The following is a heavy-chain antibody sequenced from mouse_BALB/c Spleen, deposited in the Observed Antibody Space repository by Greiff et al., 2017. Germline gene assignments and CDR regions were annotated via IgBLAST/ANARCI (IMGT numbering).Heavy chain of an antibody. J-gene: IGHJ4*01. CDR2: IYPGDGDT. Sequence: VQLQQSGAELARPGASVKLSCKASGYTFTSYWMQWVKQRPGQGLEWIGAIYPGDGDTRYTQKFKGKATLTADKSSSTAYMQLSSLASEDSAVYYCARYGGNYYAMDYWGQGTSVTVSS. D-gene: IGHD2-1*01. CDR1: GYTFTSYW. V-gene: IGHV1-87*01. CDR3: ARYGGNYYAMDY.